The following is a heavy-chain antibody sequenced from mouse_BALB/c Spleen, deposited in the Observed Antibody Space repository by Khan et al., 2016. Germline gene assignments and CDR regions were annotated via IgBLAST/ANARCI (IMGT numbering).Heavy chain of an antibody. CDR3: TTKVYYFDY. CDR2: ISSGGSS. J-gene: IGHJ2*01. Sequence: EVELVESGGGLVKPGGSLKLSCAASGFTFSSYAMSWVRQTPEKRLEWVAAISSGGSSFYPDILKDRFTISRDNARNILSLQMSSLSSEDTAMYYCTTKVYYFDYWGQGTTLTVSS. CDR1: GFTFSSYA. V-gene: IGHV5-6-5*01.